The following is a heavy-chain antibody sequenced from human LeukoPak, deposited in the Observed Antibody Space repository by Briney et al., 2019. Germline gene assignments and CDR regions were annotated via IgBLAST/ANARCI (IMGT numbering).Heavy chain of an antibody. V-gene: IGHV1-46*01. CDR3: ARGNSYGGCFDS. CDR1: GYTFTNYY. D-gene: IGHD5-18*01. CDR2: INPSDGST. J-gene: IGHJ4*02. Sequence: ASVKVSCKASGYTFTNYYMHWVRQAPGQGLEWMGIINPSDGSTDYAQKFPGRITMTRDTSTSTVYMKLSSLTSEDAAIYYCARGNSYGGCFDSWGQGTLVTVPS.